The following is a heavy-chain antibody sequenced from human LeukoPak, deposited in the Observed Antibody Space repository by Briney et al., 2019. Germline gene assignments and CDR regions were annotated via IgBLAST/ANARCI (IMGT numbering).Heavy chain of an antibody. J-gene: IGHJ4*02. CDR3: AIMGSCSGSSCYSFDY. CDR2: VSGSGGST. CDR1: EFTFNNAW. Sequence: GGSLRLSCAAPEFTFNNAWMSWVRQAPGKGLEWDSVVSGSGGSTSYADSVKGRFTISREHSKNTLYLQMNSLRAEDTAVYYCAIMGSCSGSSCYSFDYWGQGTLVTVPS. V-gene: IGHV3-23*01. D-gene: IGHD2-15*01.